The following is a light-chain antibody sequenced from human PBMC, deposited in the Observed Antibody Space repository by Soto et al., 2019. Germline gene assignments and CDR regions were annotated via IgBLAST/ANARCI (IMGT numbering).Light chain of an antibody. CDR1: QSISNW. V-gene: IGKV1-5*01. J-gene: IGKJ1*01. CDR3: QQYNSYS. Sequence: DIQMTQSPSTLSASIGARVPITCRASQSISNWLAWYQQNPGTAPKLLIYHASTLESGVPSRFSGSGSGTEFTLTISSLQPDDFATYYCQQYNSYSFGQGTKVDIK. CDR2: HAS.